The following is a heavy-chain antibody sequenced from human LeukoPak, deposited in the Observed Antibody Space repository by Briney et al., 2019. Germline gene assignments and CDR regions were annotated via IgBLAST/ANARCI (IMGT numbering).Heavy chain of an antibody. V-gene: IGHV1-46*01. J-gene: IGHJ4*02. D-gene: IGHD2/OR15-2a*01. Sequence: ASVKVSCKASGYTSTSYYMHWVRQAPGQGLEWMGIINPSGGSTSYAQKFQGRVTMTRDTSTSTVYMELSSLRSEDTAVYYCARDRRIRRIDYWGQGTLVTVSS. CDR3: ARDRRIRRIDY. CDR1: GYTSTSYY. CDR2: INPSGGST.